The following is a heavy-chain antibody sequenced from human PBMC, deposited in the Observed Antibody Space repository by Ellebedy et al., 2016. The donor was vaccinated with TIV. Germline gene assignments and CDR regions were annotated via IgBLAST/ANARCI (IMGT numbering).Heavy chain of an antibody. CDR2: ISYDGSNK. Sequence: GESLKISXAASGFTFSSYAMHWVRQAPGKGLEWVAVISYDGSNKYYADSVKGRFTISRDNSKNTLYLQMNSLRAEDTAVYYCAQQFDWLLSGAFDIWGQGTMVTVSS. D-gene: IGHD3-9*01. V-gene: IGHV3-30-3*01. J-gene: IGHJ3*02. CDR3: AQQFDWLLSGAFDI. CDR1: GFTFSSYA.